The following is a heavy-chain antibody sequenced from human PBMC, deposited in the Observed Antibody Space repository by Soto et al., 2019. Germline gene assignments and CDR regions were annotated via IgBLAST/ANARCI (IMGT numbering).Heavy chain of an antibody. D-gene: IGHD3-10*02. CDR1: GFTFTSSA. Sequence: SVTVSYKSSGFTFTSSAVQWVRQARGQRLEWIGWIVVGSGNTNYAQKFQERVTITRDMSTSTAYMELSSLRSEDKAVYYLTSDKDHVSLRSHYYSDRDVGRQGTTVTVSS. V-gene: IGHV1-58*01. J-gene: IGHJ6*02. CDR2: IVVGSGNT. CDR3: TSDKDHVSLRSHYYSDRDV.